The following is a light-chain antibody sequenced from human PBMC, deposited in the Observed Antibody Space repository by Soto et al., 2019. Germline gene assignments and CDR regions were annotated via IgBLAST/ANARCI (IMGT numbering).Light chain of an antibody. J-gene: IGKJ1*01. CDR3: QQYSAYWT. Sequence: DIQMTQSPSTLSASVGDRVTITCRASQSISTWLAWYQQKPGKAPKLLIYDAFYLERGVPSRFSGSGSGTEFTLTISSLQPDDLATYYCQQYSAYWTFGQGTKVEIQ. V-gene: IGKV1-5*01. CDR1: QSISTW. CDR2: DAF.